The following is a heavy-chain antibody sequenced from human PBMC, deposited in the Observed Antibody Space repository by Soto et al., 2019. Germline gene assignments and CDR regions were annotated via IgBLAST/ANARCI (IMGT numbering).Heavy chain of an antibody. J-gene: IGHJ5*02. CDR1: GGSISSINW. Sequence: QVQLQESGPRLVKPSGTLSLTCGVSGGSISSINWWSWVRQSPGKGLEWLGEIYHDGSTNYNPSLKSRVNISVEKSKNQFALKVTSVTAADTAVYYCARSPGVSTTHHFDPGGKGTLVTVSS. D-gene: IGHD1-26*01. V-gene: IGHV4-4*02. CDR3: ARSPGVSTTHHFDP. CDR2: IYHDGST.